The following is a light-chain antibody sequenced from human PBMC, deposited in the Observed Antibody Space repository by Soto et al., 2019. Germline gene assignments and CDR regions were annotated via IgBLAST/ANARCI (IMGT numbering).Light chain of an antibody. CDR3: QQYNSYPGT. J-gene: IGKJ1*01. Sequence: DIQMTQSPASLSASVGDRVIIAWRTSKRIGSWLAWYQQKPGKDHKLLIYKAPSLESGVPSRFSGSGSRTEFTLTISSLQPDDIATYYCQQYNSYPGTVGQGTKVDSK. CDR2: KAP. V-gene: IGKV1-5*03. CDR1: KRIGSW.